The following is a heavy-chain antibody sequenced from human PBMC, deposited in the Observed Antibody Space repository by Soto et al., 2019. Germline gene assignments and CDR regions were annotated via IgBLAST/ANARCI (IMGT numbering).Heavy chain of an antibody. CDR2: IYYSGST. J-gene: IGHJ4*02. D-gene: IGHD1-26*01. V-gene: IGHV4-59*01. CDR1: GGSISSYY. CDR3: ARDRYVVGANDY. Sequence: SETLSLTCTVSGGSISSYYWSWIRQPPGKGLEWIGYIYYSGSTNYNPSLKSRVTISVDTSKNQFSLKLSSVTAADTAVYYCARDRYVVGANDYWGQGTLVTVSS.